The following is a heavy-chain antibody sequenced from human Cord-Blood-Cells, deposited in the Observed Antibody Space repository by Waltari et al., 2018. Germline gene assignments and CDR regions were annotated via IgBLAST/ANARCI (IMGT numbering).Heavy chain of an antibody. CDR3: ARVLQYNWNYQNWFDP. J-gene: IGHJ5*02. CDR1: GGTFSSYT. CDR2: IIPILGIA. Sequence: QVQLVQSGAEVKKPGSSVKVSCKASGGTFSSYTISWVRQAPGQGLEWMGRIIPILGIANYAQKFQGRVTITADKSTSTAYMELSSLRSEDTAVYYCARVLQYNWNYQNWFDPWGQGTLVTVSS. V-gene: IGHV1-69*09. D-gene: IGHD1-7*01.